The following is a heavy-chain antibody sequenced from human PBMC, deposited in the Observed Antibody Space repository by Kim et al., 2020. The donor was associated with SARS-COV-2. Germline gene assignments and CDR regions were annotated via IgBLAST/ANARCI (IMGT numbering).Heavy chain of an antibody. V-gene: IGHV3-43*02. CDR3: ARGQQWLIKN. D-gene: IGHD6-19*01. CDR1: GFTFDGYA. CDR2: ISRDGGEI. Sequence: GGSLRLSCAASGFTFDGYAIHWVRQVPEKGLEWVALISRDGGEIKYADSVKGRFTISRDNSKKSVYLQMNSLRSEDTALYYCARGQQWLIKNWGQGTQVSVSS. J-gene: IGHJ4*02.